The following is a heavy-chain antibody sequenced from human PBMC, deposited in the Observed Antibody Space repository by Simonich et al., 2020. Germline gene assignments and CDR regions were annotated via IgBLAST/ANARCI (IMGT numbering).Heavy chain of an antibody. Sequence: QVQLVQSGAEVKKPGASVKVSCKASGYTFTGYYMHWVRQAPGQGLEWRVWINPNSGGTNYAQKCQGRVTMTRDTSISTAYMELSRLRSDDTAVYYCARNGLVGILKAFDIWGQGTMVTVSS. V-gene: IGHV1-2*02. D-gene: IGHD2-21*01. CDR2: INPNSGGT. J-gene: IGHJ3*02. CDR3: ARNGLVGILKAFDI. CDR1: GYTFTGYY.